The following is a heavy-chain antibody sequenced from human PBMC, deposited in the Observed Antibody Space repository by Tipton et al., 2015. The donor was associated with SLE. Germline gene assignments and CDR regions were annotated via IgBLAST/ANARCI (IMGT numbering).Heavy chain of an antibody. D-gene: IGHD7-27*01. CDR3: ARGWGPVGSCFDY. CDR1: GGSISSGRSY. V-gene: IGHV4-61*09. CDR2: IYTRGIT. Sequence: LRLSCSVSGGSISSGRSYWSWIRQPAGKGPEWIGHIYTRGITNYNPSLKSRVTISVDTSKNQFSLKLSSVTAADTAVYYCARGWGPVGSCFDYWGQGTLVTVSS. J-gene: IGHJ4*02.